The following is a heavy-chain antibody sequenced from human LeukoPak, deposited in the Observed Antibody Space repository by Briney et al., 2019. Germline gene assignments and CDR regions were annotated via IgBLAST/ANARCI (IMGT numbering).Heavy chain of an antibody. Sequence: GGSLRLSCEASGFTFSAYAMTWVRQAPGKGLEWVSSIGSDNKPHYSESVKGRFAISRDNSKNTLYLQMNSLRAEDTAVYYCAKVGVEMATIFLFDYWGQGTLVTVSS. CDR3: AKVGVEMATIFLFDY. J-gene: IGHJ4*02. V-gene: IGHV3-23*05. D-gene: IGHD5-24*01. CDR2: IGSDNKP. CDR1: GFTFSAYA.